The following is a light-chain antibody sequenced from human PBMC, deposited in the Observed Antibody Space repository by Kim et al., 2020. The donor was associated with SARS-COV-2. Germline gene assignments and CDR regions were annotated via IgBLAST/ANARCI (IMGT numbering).Light chain of an antibody. V-gene: IGLV3-1*01. CDR3: QVWESTTTV. J-gene: IGLJ2*01. CDR1: RLGNKY. CDR2: QDE. Sequence: SVSPRQTASITFSGSRLGNKYVCWYQKKPGPSPVVVMYQDERRPSGIPERFSGSNSGNTATLTISGTQAMDEADYYCQVWESTTTVFGGGTQLTVL.